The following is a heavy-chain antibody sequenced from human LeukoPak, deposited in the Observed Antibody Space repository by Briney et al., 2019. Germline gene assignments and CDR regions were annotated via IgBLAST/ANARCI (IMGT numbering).Heavy chain of an antibody. D-gene: IGHD1-1*01. Sequence: GGSLRLSCEASGFIFTDYWMTWARQAPGKGLEWVANTNKDGSEKWYVDSVRGRFTISRNNAKNSLYLQMNSLKAGDTALYYCVRDGNDGLNDWEYWGQGALVTVSS. J-gene: IGHJ1*01. V-gene: IGHV3-7*03. CDR2: TNKDGSEK. CDR3: VRDGNDGLNDWEY. CDR1: GFIFTDYW.